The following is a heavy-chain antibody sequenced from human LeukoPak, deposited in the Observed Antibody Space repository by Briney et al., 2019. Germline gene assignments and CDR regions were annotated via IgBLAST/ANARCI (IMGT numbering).Heavy chain of an antibody. CDR3: ARLRIQLERSGFTFDI. D-gene: IGHD1-1*01. CDR2: ISSSSSYI. CDR1: GFTFSSYA. J-gene: IGHJ3*02. Sequence: PGGSLRLSCAASGFTFSSYAMSWVRQAPGKGLEWVSSISSSSSYIYYADSVKGRFTISRDNAKNSLYLQMNSLRAEDTAVYYCARLRIQLERSGFTFDIWGQGTMVTVSS. V-gene: IGHV3-21*01.